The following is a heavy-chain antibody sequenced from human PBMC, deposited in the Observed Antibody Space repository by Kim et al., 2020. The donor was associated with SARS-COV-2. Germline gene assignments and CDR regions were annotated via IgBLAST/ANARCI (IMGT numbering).Heavy chain of an antibody. D-gene: IGHD6-13*01. V-gene: IGHV3-11*01. J-gene: IGHJ4*02. Sequence: LSLTCAAPGFFFSDYYMSWIRQAPGKGLEWVSYISSSGFTTHYADSVKGRFTITRDNAKNSLYLQMNSLRAEDTTLYYCARVGSTVAAGTIDYWGQGTLVTVSS. CDR3: ARVGSTVAAGTIDY. CDR2: ISSSGFTT. CDR1: GFFFSDYY.